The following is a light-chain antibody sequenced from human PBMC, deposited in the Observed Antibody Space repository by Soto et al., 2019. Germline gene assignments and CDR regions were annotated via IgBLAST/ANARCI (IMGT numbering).Light chain of an antibody. CDR1: SSDVGAYKY. CDR3: SSFTGTTTLDV. V-gene: IGLV2-14*03. CDR2: GVS. Sequence: QSVLTQPASVSGSPGQSITISCTGTSSDVGAYKYVSWYQQHPGKVPKLIIYGVSNRPSGVSKRFSGSKSGNTAFLTISGLQPEDEADYYCSSFTGTTTLDVFGTGTKVTVL. J-gene: IGLJ1*01.